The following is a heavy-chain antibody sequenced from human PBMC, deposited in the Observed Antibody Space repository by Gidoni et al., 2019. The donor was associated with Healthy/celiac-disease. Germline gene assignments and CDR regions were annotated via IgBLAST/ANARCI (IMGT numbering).Heavy chain of an antibody. Sequence: QVQLQESGPGLVKPSQTLSITCTVPGGPISSGDYYWRWNRQPPGKGLEWIVYIYYSESTYYNPSLKSRVTISVDTSKNQFSLKLSSLTSAAAAVYFCARGTAIVLGWFAPWGQGTLVTVSS. D-gene: IGHD5-18*01. J-gene: IGHJ5*02. V-gene: IGHV4-30-4*01. CDR3: ARGTAIVLGWFAP. CDR2: IYYSEST. CDR1: GGPISSGDYY.